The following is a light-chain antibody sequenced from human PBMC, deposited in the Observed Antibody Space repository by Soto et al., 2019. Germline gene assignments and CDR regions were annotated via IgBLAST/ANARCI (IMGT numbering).Light chain of an antibody. CDR3: QHFNNYPT. V-gene: IGKV3-11*01. Sequence: EIVWTQYPSTLSLSPWERATLSCRASQSVSSYLAWYQQKPGQAPRLLIYDASNRATGIPARFSGSGSGTDFTLTISSLQPEDFATYYCQHFNNYPTFGQGTRREIK. CDR2: DAS. CDR1: QSVSSY. J-gene: IGKJ5*01.